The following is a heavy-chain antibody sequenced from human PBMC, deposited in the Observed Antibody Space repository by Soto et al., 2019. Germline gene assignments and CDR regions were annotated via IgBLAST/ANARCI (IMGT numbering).Heavy chain of an antibody. CDR1: GYSFTTYW. D-gene: IGHD1-26*01. CDR2: IYPGDSDT. CDR3: ARSLLLKHFDY. Sequence: PGESLKISCQGSGYSFTTYWIAWVRQMPGKGLEWMGIIYPGDSDTRYSPSFQGQVTISADKSISTAYLQWSSLKASDTAMYYCARSLLLKHFDYWGQGALVTVSS. V-gene: IGHV5-51*01. J-gene: IGHJ4*02.